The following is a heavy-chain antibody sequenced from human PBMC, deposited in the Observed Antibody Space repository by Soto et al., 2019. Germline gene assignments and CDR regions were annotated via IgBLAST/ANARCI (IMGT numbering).Heavy chain of an antibody. J-gene: IGHJ5*02. CDR1: GGTFSSYA. CDR3: VREGDIVAVQGWFDP. V-gene: IGHV1-69*01. D-gene: IGHD2-2*01. CDR2: IIPIFSTA. Sequence: QVQLVQSGAEVKKPGSSVKVSCKASGGTFSSYAISWVRQAPGQGLEWMGGIIPIFSTANYAKKFQDRVTVSADESTSTAYMELSSLTSENTAVYYCVREGDIVAVQGWFDPWGQGNLVTVSS.